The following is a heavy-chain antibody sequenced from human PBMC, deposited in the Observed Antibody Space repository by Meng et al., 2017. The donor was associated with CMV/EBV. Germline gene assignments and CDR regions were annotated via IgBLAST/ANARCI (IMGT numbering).Heavy chain of an antibody. D-gene: IGHD3-10*01. CDR1: GGAFSGYY. V-gene: IGHV4-34*01. CDR2: INHSGST. Sequence: QVPLPQVGARLLNPSETLSLTCSVYGGAFSGYYWSWIRQPQGKGLEWIGEINHSGSTNYNPSLKSRVTISVDTSKNQFTLKLSSVTAADTAVYYCARESMVRGEDWGQGTLVTVSS. J-gene: IGHJ4*02. CDR3: ARESMVRGED.